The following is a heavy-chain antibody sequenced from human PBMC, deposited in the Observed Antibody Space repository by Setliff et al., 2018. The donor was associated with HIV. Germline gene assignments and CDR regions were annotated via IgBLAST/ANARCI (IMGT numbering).Heavy chain of an antibody. CDR2: ISYDGNNE. V-gene: IGHV3-30*03. Sequence: GGSLRLSCAASGFTFINYAMTWVRQAPGKGLEWLGFISYDGNNEYYADSVRGRFTISRDNSKNTLFLQMNTLRAEDTAVYFCARDEVRFRPPVPTAGGYLQHWGQGTLVTVSS. CDR1: GFTFINYA. J-gene: IGHJ1*01. CDR3: ARDEVRFRPPVPTAGGYLQH. D-gene: IGHD3-3*01.